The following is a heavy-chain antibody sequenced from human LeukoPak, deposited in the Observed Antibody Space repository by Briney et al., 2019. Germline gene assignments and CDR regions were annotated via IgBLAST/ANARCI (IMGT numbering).Heavy chain of an antibody. CDR2: VYYSGNT. V-gene: IGHV4-39*01. D-gene: IGHD5-12*01. CDR3: ARHSRSGYSDYESAFDI. CDR1: GGSISSSSYY. J-gene: IGHJ3*02. Sequence: KPSETLSLTCSVSGGSISSSSYYWGWIRQPPGKGLEWIGSVYYSGNTYFNPSLKSRVTISVDTSKNQFSLKLSSVTAADTAVYYCARHSRSGYSDYESAFDIWGQGTMVIVSS.